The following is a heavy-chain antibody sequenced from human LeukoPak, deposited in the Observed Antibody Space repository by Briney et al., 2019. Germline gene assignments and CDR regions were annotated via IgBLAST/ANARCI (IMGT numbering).Heavy chain of an antibody. J-gene: IGHJ5*02. Sequence: PGGSLRLSCAASGFTYSSYWMHWVRQAPGKGLVWVSRIKNDGSGATYADSVKGRFTISIDNAKNTLYLQMNSLRTEDTAVYYCASTSGTYRFDPWGQGTLVTVSS. CDR1: GFTYSSYW. V-gene: IGHV3-74*01. D-gene: IGHD1-26*01. CDR3: ASTSGTYRFDP. CDR2: IKNDGSGA.